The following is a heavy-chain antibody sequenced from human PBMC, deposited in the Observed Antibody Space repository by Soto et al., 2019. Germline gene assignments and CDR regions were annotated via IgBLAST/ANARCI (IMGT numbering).Heavy chain of an antibody. J-gene: IGHJ4*02. Sequence: EVQLVESGGGLVQPGRSLRLSFVASGFIADDYAMHWVRQAPGKGLEWVSGISSNSATINYADSVKGRFTISRDNAKNSLFLQMNSLRPEDTAFYYCVKDMKWGGMTTILYFDSWGQGTLVTVSS. D-gene: IGHD4-17*01. V-gene: IGHV3-9*02. CDR1: GFIADDYA. CDR3: VKDMKWGGMTTILYFDS. CDR2: ISSNSATI.